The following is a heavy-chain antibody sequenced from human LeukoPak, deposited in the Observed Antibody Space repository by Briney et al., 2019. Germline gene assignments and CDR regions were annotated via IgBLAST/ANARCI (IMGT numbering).Heavy chain of an antibody. J-gene: IGHJ4*02. D-gene: IGHD3-22*01. V-gene: IGHV4-4*07. CDR1: GGSISSYD. Sequence: SETLSLTCTVSGGSISSYDWSWIRQPAGKGLEWIGRIYTSGSTNYNPSLKSRVTMSVDTSKNQFSLRLSSVTAADTAVYYCARASYSYDISGWVPFDYWGQGTLVTVSS. CDR2: IYTSGST. CDR3: ARASYSYDISGWVPFDY.